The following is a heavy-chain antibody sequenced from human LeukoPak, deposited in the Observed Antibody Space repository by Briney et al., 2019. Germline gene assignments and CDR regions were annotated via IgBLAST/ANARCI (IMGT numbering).Heavy chain of an antibody. CDR1: GFTFSSYS. V-gene: IGHV3-21*01. Sequence: GGSLRLPCAASGFTFSSYSMNWVRQAPGRGLEWVSSISSSSSYIYYADSVKGRFTISRDNAKNSLYLQMNSLRAEDTAVYYCARDQSIVGATRRRSYYFDYWGQGTLVTVSS. CDR3: ARDQSIVGATRRRSYYFDY. D-gene: IGHD1-26*01. J-gene: IGHJ4*02. CDR2: ISSSSSYI.